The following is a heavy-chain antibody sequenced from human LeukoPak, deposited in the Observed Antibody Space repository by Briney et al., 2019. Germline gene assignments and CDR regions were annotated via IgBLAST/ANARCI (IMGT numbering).Heavy chain of an antibody. D-gene: IGHD1-1*01. CDR3: SRRGQLGGLDY. J-gene: IGHJ4*02. CDR1: GFTFSNAW. CDR2: IKSKTAGGTT. V-gene: IGHV3-15*01. Sequence: GGSLRLSCAASGFTFSNAWMSWVRQAPGKGLEWVGRIKSKTAGGTTDYAAPVKGRFTISRDDPKNTLYLHMNSLKTEDTAIYYCSRRGQLGGLDYWGQGTLVTVSS.